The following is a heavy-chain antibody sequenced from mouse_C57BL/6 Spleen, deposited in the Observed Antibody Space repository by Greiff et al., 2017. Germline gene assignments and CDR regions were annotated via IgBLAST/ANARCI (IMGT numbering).Heavy chain of an antibody. J-gene: IGHJ1*03. D-gene: IGHD1-1*01. Sequence: QVQLQQPGAELVKPGASVKMSCKASGYTFTSYWITWVKQRPGQGLEWIGDIYPGSGSTNYNEKFKSKATLTVDTSSSTAYMQLSSLTSEDSAVYYWARSGPYYGSSYWYFDVWGTGTTVTVSS. V-gene: IGHV1-55*01. CDR1: GYTFTSYW. CDR2: IYPGSGST. CDR3: ARSGPYYGSSYWYFDV.